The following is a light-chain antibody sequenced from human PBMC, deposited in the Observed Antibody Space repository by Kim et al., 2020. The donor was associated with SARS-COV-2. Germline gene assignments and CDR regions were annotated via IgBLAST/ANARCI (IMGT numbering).Light chain of an antibody. Sequence: SSELTQDPAVSVALGQTVRITCQGDSLRSYYASWYQQKPGQAPVLVIYGKNNRPSGIPDRFSGSSSGNTASLTITGAQAEDKADYYCNSRDSSGNHWVFGGGTKLTVL. CDR1: SLRSYY. CDR2: GKN. J-gene: IGLJ3*02. V-gene: IGLV3-19*01. CDR3: NSRDSSGNHWV.